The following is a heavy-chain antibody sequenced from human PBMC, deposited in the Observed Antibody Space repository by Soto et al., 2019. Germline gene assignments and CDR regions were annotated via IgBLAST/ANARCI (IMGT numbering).Heavy chain of an antibody. D-gene: IGHD2-2*01. J-gene: IGHJ6*02. V-gene: IGHV4-34*01. CDR1: NGSFTGYY. Sequence: QVHLLQWGAGLLKPSETLSLTCSISNGSFTGYYWSWIRHPPVEGLEWLGEINTGGGTNLNPSLKGRGRLSMDATKNQFSLSLTSLAAAATGLYAFATARMPFAPGNRLRYYGMDVWGQETTVTISS. CDR3: ATARMPFAPGNRLRYYGMDV. CDR2: INTGGGT.